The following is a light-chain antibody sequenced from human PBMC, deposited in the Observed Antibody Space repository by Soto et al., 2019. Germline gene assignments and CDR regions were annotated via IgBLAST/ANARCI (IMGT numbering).Light chain of an antibody. J-gene: IGLJ2*01. CDR2: LNSDGSH. Sequence: QAVVTQSPSASASLGASVKLTCTLSSGHSSYAIVWHQQQPEKGPRYLMKLNSDGSHSKGDGIPDRFSGSSSGAERYLTISSLQSEDEADYYCQTWGTGIYVVFGGGTKLTVL. V-gene: IGLV4-69*01. CDR1: SGHSSYA. CDR3: QTWGTGIYVV.